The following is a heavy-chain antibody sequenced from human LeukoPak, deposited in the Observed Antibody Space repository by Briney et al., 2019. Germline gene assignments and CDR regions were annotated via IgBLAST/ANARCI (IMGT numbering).Heavy chain of an antibody. D-gene: IGHD3-3*01. Sequence: ASVKVSCKASGYTFTSYDINWVRQATGRGVEWMGWMNPNSGNTGYAQKFQGRVTMTRNTSITTAYMEMSRLRSEDTAVYYCARGGLNPDYYFDYWGQGTLVTVPS. J-gene: IGHJ4*02. V-gene: IGHV1-8*01. CDR3: ARGGLNPDYYFDY. CDR2: MNPNSGNT. CDR1: GYTFTSYD.